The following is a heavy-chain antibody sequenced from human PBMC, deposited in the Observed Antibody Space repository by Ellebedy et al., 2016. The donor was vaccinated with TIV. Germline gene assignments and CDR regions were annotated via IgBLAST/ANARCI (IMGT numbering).Heavy chain of an antibody. J-gene: IGHJ4*02. CDR2: ITSSGDNI. D-gene: IGHD3/OR15-3a*01. V-gene: IGHV3-48*03. CDR1: GFTFSSYS. Sequence: GESLKISXAASGFTFSSYSMNWVRQAPGKGLEWISYITSSGDNIKYAASVKGRFTISRDNAKNSLHLQLNSLRADDTAVYYCATDHPASSMTFRVLVPYPRHFDNWGQGTLVTVSS. CDR3: ATDHPASSMTFRVLVPYPRHFDN.